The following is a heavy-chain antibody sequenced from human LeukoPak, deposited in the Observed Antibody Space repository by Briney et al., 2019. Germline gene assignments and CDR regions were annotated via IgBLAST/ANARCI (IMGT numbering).Heavy chain of an antibody. Sequence: SETLSLTYSVSGASISTSSHYWGWIRQPPGKALEWIGTFYYTGSTFYNPSLKSRVTISEDTPENQFSLKLTSVTAADTAVYYCVSTNDQLHYDSSGYYGYWGQGTLVTVSS. CDR1: GASISTSSHY. CDR3: VSTNDQLHYDSSGYYGY. J-gene: IGHJ4*02. V-gene: IGHV4-39*07. CDR2: FYYTGST. D-gene: IGHD3-22*01.